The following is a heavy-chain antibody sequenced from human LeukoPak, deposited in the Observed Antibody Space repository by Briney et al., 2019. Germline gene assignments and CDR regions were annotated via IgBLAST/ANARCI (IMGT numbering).Heavy chain of an antibody. D-gene: IGHD3-10*01. CDR1: GFTVSSNY. Sequence: GGSLRLSCAASGFTVSSNYMSWVRQAPGMGLEWVSVIYSGGTTYYADSVKGRFTISRDNSKDTLYLQMDSLRAEDTAVYYCAKDADFARIYYYFDSWGQGTLVTVSS. J-gene: IGHJ4*02. CDR3: AKDADFARIYYYFDS. V-gene: IGHV3-53*01. CDR2: IYSGGTT.